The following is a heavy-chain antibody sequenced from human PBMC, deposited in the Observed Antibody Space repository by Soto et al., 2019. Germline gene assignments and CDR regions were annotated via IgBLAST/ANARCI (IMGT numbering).Heavy chain of an antibody. Sequence: ASVKVSCKASGYIFSANYIHWVRQAPGQGLEWLGWINPHSGATNYAQKFLGRVTMSGDTSASTAYMELARLKSDDTAVYYCVSAHALGFSNWFDSWGRGTLVTVSS. CDR3: VSAHALGFSNWFDS. CDR2: INPHSGAT. CDR1: GYIFSANY. V-gene: IGHV1-2*02. J-gene: IGHJ5*01. D-gene: IGHD7-27*01.